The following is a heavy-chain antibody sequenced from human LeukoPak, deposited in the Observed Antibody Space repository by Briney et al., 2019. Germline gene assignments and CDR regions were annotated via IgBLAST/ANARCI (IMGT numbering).Heavy chain of an antibody. Sequence: GGSLILSCEASGFSLSAAWMTWVRQAPGKGLEWVATIKNDGSDKCYVDSVKGRFTLSRDNAKNSVYLQMNSLRVEDTAVYYCVNLGYSDGGQGTLVTVSS. CDR2: IKNDGSDK. CDR1: GFSLSAAW. V-gene: IGHV3-7*01. J-gene: IGHJ4*02. D-gene: IGHD5-12*01. CDR3: VNLGYSD.